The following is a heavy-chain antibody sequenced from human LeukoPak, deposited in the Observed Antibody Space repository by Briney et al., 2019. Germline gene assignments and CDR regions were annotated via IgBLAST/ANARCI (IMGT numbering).Heavy chain of an antibody. V-gene: IGHV5-51*01. Sequence: GESLKISCKGYGYSFTNYWIGWVRQMPGKGLEWMGIIYPGDSDTRYSPSFQGQVTISADKSISTAYLQWSSLKASDTAMYYCARRASSSWTDNWFDPWGQGTLVTVSS. CDR3: ARRASSSWTDNWFDP. CDR1: GYSFTNYW. J-gene: IGHJ5*02. CDR2: IYPGDSDT. D-gene: IGHD6-13*01.